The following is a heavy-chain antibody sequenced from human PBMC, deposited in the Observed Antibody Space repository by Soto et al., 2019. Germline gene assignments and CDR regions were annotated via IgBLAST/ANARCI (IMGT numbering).Heavy chain of an antibody. D-gene: IGHD3-10*01. CDR1: GFTFSGSA. CDR3: TRHPSGGSSVCFDP. CDR2: IRSKANSYAT. Sequence: PGGSLRLSCAASGFTFSGSAMHWVRQASGKGLEWVGRIRSKANSYATAYAASVKGRFTISRDDSKNTAYLQMNSLKTEDTPVYYFTRHPSGGSSVCFDPWGQGTLVTVSS. J-gene: IGHJ5*02. V-gene: IGHV3-73*01.